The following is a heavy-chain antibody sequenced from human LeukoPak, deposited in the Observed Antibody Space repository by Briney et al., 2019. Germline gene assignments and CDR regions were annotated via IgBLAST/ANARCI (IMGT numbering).Heavy chain of an antibody. D-gene: IGHD2-21*01. V-gene: IGHV3-23*01. J-gene: IGHJ4*02. CDR3: AKDCRIGYSAHFGY. CDR1: GFKFRSHA. CDR2: IYENGGTT. Sequence: TGGSLRLSCVGSGFKFRSHAMSWVRLAPEKGLEFVSGIYENGGTTYYADSVKGRFSISRDNSKNTLYLQMDSLRGEDTAVYYCAKDCRIGYSAHFGYWGQGALVTASS.